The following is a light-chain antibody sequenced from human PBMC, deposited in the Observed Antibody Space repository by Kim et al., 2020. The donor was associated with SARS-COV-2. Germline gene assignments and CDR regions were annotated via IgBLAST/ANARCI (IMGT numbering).Light chain of an antibody. J-gene: IGLJ3*02. Sequence: QSVLTQPPSASGTPGQRVTIFCSGSISNIGSNTVTWYQQLPGAAPKLLIYGDDLRPPRVPDRFSGSKSGTSASLAISGLQSEDEADYYCATHDESQVVFGGATQLTVL. V-gene: IGLV1-44*01. CDR2: GDD. CDR1: ISNIGSNT. CDR3: ATHDESQVV.